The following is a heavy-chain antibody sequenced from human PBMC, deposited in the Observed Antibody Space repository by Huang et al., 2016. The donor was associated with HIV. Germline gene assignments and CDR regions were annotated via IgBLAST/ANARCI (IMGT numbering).Heavy chain of an antibody. CDR1: GGHFRSYS. D-gene: IGHD4-4*01. J-gene: IGHJ4*02. CDR2: LMPVFDSP. V-gene: IGHV1-69*13. Sequence: QVQLLQSGAEVKKPGSSVKVSCKASGGHFRSYSIAWVRQAPVQGHEWMASLMPVFDSPNYAQKLQGRVRVTADESTSTVYMELRDLRPDDTAVYFCARGSLEYSVSSSLDYWGQGTHVTVSS. CDR3: ARGSLEYSVSSSLDY.